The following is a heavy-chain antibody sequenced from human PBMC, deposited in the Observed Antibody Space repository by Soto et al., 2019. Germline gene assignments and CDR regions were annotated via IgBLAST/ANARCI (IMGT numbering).Heavy chain of an antibody. Sequence: QVQLQESGPGLVKPSQTLSLTCTVSGGSISSGGYYWSWIRQHPGKGLEWIGYIYYSGSTYYTPSLKSRVTISVDTSKNQFSLKLSSVTAADTAVYYCARDSTAGQSGYRGIGMDVWGQGTTVTVSS. CDR2: IYYSGST. J-gene: IGHJ6*02. V-gene: IGHV4-31*03. CDR1: GGSISSGGYY. D-gene: IGHD5-12*01. CDR3: ARDSTAGQSGYRGIGMDV.